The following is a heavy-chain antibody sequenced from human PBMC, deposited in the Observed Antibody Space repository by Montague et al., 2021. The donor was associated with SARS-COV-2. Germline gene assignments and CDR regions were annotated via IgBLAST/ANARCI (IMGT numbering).Heavy chain of an antibody. V-gene: IGHV4-61*01. J-gene: IGHJ5*02. CDR2: IYYSGST. CDR3: ARALYCSGGSCYPNWFDP. Sequence: SETLSLTCTVSGGSISSSSYYWSWIRQPPGKGLEWIGYIYYSGSTNHNPSLKSRVTISVDTSKNQFSLKLSSVTAADTAVYYCARALYCSGGSCYPNWFDPWGQGTLVTVSS. CDR1: GGSISSSSYY. D-gene: IGHD2-15*01.